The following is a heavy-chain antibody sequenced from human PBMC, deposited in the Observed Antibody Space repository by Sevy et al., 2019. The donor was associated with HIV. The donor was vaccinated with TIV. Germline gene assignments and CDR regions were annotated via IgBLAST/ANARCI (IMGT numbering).Heavy chain of an antibody. CDR2: IGTAGDT. D-gene: IGHD3-16*02. Sequence: GGSLRLSCAASGFTFSSYDMHWVRQATGKGLEWVSAIGTAGDTYYPGSVKGRFTISRENAKNSLYLQMNSLRAGDTAVYYCARGIMITFGGVIENWFDPWGQGTLVTVSS. CDR3: ARGIMITFGGVIENWFDP. CDR1: GFTFSSYD. V-gene: IGHV3-13*01. J-gene: IGHJ5*02.